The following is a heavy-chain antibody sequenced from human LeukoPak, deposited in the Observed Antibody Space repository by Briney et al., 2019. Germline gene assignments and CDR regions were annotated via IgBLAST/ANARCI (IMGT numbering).Heavy chain of an antibody. CDR3: VKDRPRLDSSGWSDFDY. Sequence: GGSLRLSCSASGFTFSSYAMHWVRQAPGKGLEYVSAISSNGGSTYYADSVRGRFTISRDNSKNTLYLQMSSPRAEDTAVYYCVKDRPRLDSSGWSDFDYWGQGTLVTVSS. J-gene: IGHJ4*02. D-gene: IGHD6-19*01. V-gene: IGHV3-64D*06. CDR2: ISSNGGST. CDR1: GFTFSSYA.